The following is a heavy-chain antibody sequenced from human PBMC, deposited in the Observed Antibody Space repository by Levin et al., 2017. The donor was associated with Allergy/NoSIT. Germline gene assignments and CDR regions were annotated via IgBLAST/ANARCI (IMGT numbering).Heavy chain of an antibody. Sequence: ASETLSLTCAVSASSMRSGYFWVWIRQPPGKGLEWIATIYHNGSTYYNPSLKSRVTVSIDTSKNQFSLNVASVTAADTAVYYCARALRDTEVHPGAAHFYYAMDVWGHGTTVTVSS. CDR1: ASSMRSGYF. D-gene: IGHD5-18*01. J-gene: IGHJ6*02. V-gene: IGHV4-38-2*01. CDR3: ARALRDTEVHPGAAHFYYAMDV. CDR2: IYHNGST.